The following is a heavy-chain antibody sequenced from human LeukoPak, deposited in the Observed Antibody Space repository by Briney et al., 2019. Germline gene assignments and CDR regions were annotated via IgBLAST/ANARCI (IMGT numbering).Heavy chain of an antibody. CDR1: GGSISSSSYY. D-gene: IGHD5-18*01. CDR2: ICYTGST. CDR3: RSTDTAMGPFDY. J-gene: IGHJ4*02. V-gene: IGHV4-39*01. Sequence: KPSETLSLTCTVSGGSISSSSYYWGWIRQPPGKGLEWIGSICYTGSTYYNPSLKSRVTISVDTSKNQFSLKLSSVTAADTAVYYCRSTDTAMGPFDYWGQGTLVTVSS.